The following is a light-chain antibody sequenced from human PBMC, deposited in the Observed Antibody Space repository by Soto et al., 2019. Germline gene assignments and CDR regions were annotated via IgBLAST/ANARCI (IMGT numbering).Light chain of an antibody. CDR3: QQYNSYSPT. V-gene: IGKV1-5*01. J-gene: IGKJ1*01. CDR2: DAS. CDR1: QSISSW. Sequence: DIQMTQSPSTLSASVGDRATITCRASQSISSWLAWYQQKPGKAPKLLIYDASSLQSGVPSRFSGSGSGTDFTLTISSLHPDDSATYYCQQYNSYSPTFGQGTKVDIK.